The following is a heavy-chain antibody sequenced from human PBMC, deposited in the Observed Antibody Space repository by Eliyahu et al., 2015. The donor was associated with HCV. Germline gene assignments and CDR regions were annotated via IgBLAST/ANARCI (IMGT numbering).Heavy chain of an antibody. CDR3: ARVGLWTYYYYYGMDV. CDR2: ISYDGSNK. CDR1: SYG. D-gene: IGHD5-18*01. V-gene: IGHV3-30*03. J-gene: IGHJ6*02. Sequence: SYGMHWVRQAPGKGLEWVAVISYDGSNKYYADSVKGRFTISRDNSKNTLYLQMNSLRAEDTAVYYCARVGLWTYYYYYGMDVWGQGTTVTVSS.